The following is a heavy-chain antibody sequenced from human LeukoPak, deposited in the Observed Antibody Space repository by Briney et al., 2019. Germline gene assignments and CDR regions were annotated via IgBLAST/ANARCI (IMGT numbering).Heavy chain of an antibody. CDR1: GFPFSDFS. CDR3: AKQSYARSLGE. V-gene: IGHV3-23*01. CDR2: TNSGGTST. J-gene: IGHJ4*02. D-gene: IGHD2-8*01. Sequence: QPGGSLRLSCATSGFPFSDFSMSWVRQAPGKGLEWISTTNSGGTSTYYAESVKGRFTISRDNSKNTLCLQMSSLRVEDTAVYYCAKQSYARSLGEGGPGTLVSVSS.